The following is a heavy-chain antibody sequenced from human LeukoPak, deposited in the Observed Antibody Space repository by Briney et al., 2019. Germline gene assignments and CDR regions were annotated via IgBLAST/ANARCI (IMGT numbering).Heavy chain of an antibody. CDR3: ARAVGGSGWSPFDY. D-gene: IGHD6-19*01. Sequence: GGSLRLSCAASGFTVSSNYMSWVRQAPGKGLEWVSVIYSGGSTYYADSVKGRFTVSRDNSKNTLYLQMNSLRAEDTAVYYCARAVGGSGWSPFDYWGQGTLVTVSS. CDR2: IYSGGST. J-gene: IGHJ4*02. CDR1: GFTVSSNY. V-gene: IGHV3-66*01.